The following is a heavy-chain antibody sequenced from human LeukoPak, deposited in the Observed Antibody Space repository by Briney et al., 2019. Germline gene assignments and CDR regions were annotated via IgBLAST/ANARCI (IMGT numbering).Heavy chain of an antibody. CDR3: ATSYDHGWLIGS. V-gene: IGHV4-59*01. CDR2: IHYSGTI. CDR1: VGSITNDY. J-gene: IGHJ4*02. Sequence: SETLCLTCTVSVGSITNDYWNWIRQSSWKQLEWIGSIHYSGTINYSPSLKSRITISLDTSKNQFSLKLSSVTAADTAMYYCATSYDHGWLIGSWGQGTLVTVSS. D-gene: IGHD3-16*01.